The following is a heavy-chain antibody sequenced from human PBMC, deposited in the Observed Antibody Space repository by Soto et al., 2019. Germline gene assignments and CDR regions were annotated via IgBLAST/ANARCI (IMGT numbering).Heavy chain of an antibody. J-gene: IGHJ4*02. CDR1: GASITYGAYS. CDR2: INHLETT. CDR3: ARGGGFDSFDY. D-gene: IGHD3-10*01. V-gene: IGHV4-30-2*01. Sequence: QLQLHMSGSGLVKPSQTLSLTCTVSGASITYGAYSWSWIRQTPGKGLEWIGYINHLETTFYNPSFESRRTLSIDRTKNQSALSLKSMSAADRAVYFCARGGGFDSFDYWGQGILVTVSS.